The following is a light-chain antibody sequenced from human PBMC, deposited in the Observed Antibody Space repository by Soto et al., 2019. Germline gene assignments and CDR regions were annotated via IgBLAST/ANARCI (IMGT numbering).Light chain of an antibody. V-gene: IGKV1-5*01. Sequence: DIQMTQSPSTLSASVGDRVTITCRASQSISEWLAWYQQKPGKAPKILIYDASKLERGVPSRLSGSGSGAECTLTISSLQPDDIATYYCQQYSTYPLTFGGGTKVELK. CDR1: QSISEW. CDR2: DAS. CDR3: QQYSTYPLT. J-gene: IGKJ4*01.